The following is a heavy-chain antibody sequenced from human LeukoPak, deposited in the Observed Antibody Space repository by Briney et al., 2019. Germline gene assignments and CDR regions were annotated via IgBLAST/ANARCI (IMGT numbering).Heavy chain of an antibody. J-gene: IGHJ4*02. Sequence: GGSLRLSCAASGFTFSDYYMSWIRQAPGKGLEWVSYISSSGSTIYYADSVRGRFTISRDNAKNSLYLQMNSLRAEDTAVYYCAREISGERTYYFDYWGRGTLVTVSS. D-gene: IGHD1-26*01. CDR2: ISSSGSTI. CDR1: GFTFSDYY. CDR3: AREISGERTYYFDY. V-gene: IGHV3-11*01.